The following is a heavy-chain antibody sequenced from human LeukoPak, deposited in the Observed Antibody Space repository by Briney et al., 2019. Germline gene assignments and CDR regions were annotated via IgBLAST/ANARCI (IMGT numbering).Heavy chain of an antibody. CDR3: ARETPGAGHFDY. V-gene: IGHV4-59*01. Sequence: PSETLSLTCTVPGGSINYYYWMWIRQPPGKGLEWIGYIYYSGGTHYNPSLKSRVTMLVDTSKIQFSLKLTGVTAADTAVYYCARETPGAGHFDYWGQGSLVTVSS. CDR2: IYYSGGT. J-gene: IGHJ4*02. CDR1: GGSINYYY. D-gene: IGHD7-27*01.